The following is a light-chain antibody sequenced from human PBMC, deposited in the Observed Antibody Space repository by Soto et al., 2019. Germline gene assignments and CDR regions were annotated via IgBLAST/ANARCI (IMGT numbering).Light chain of an antibody. Sequence: EIVLTQSPATLSLSPGERATLSSRASQSVSSYLAWYQQKPGQAPRLLIYDASNRATGIPARFSGSGSGTDFTLTISSLEPEAFAVYYCQQRSNWPPWTFGQGTKVEIK. CDR3: QQRSNWPPWT. CDR2: DAS. V-gene: IGKV3-11*01. CDR1: QSVSSY. J-gene: IGKJ1*01.